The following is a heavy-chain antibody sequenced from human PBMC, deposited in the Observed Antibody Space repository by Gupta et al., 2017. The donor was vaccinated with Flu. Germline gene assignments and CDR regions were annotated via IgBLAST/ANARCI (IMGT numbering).Heavy chain of an antibody. V-gene: IGHV6-1*01. CDR2: TYYRSKWYN. CDR3: ARVGAVAGARPRYFDY. D-gene: IGHD6-19*01. CDR1: GDSVSSNSAA. Sequence: QVQLQQSGPGLVKPSQTLSLTCAISGDSVSSNSAAWNWISQSPSRGLEWLGRTYYRSKWYNDYAVSVKSRITINPDTSKNQFSLQLNSVTPEDTAVYYCARVGAVAGARPRYFDYWGQGTLVTVSS. J-gene: IGHJ4*02.